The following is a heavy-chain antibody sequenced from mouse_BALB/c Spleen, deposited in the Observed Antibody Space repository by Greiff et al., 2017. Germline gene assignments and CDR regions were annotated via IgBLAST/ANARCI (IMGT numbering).Heavy chain of an antibody. V-gene: IGHV5-6-5*01. Sequence: EVKLMESGGGLVKPGGSLKLSCAASGFTFSSYAMSWVRQTPEKRLEWVASISSGGSTYYPDSVKGRFTISRDNARNILYLQMSSLRSEDTAMYYCARGDYYGSSLYAMDYWGQGTSVTVSS. CDR3: ARGDYYGSSLYAMDY. J-gene: IGHJ4*01. CDR1: GFTFSSYA. CDR2: ISSGGST. D-gene: IGHD1-1*01.